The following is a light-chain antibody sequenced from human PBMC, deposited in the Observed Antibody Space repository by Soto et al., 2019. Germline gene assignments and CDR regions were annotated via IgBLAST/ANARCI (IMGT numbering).Light chain of an antibody. Sequence: QSVLTQPASVSGSPGQSITISCTGTSSDVGSYNLVSWYQQHPGKAPKLMIYEVSKRPSGVSNRFSGSKSGNTASLTISGLQAEDEADYYCCSYAGSNYVFGTVTKLTVL. CDR1: SSDVGSYNL. J-gene: IGLJ1*01. V-gene: IGLV2-23*02. CDR2: EVS. CDR3: CSYAGSNYV.